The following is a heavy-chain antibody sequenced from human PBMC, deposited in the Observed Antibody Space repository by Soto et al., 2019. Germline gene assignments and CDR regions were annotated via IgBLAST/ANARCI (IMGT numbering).Heavy chain of an antibody. CDR2: IYYSGST. CDR1: GGFISRVPSY. Sequence: EKRRVSCTGAGGFISRVPSYAGWSRQAPGQGLEWIGTIYYSGSTSYNPSLKSRVTISVDTSKNQFSLRLSSVTAADTAVYYCSRHHRWSYLRCDYWGQGALVAVS. J-gene: IGHJ4*02. V-gene: IGHV4-39*01. D-gene: IGHD3-10*01. CDR3: SRHHRWSYLRCDY.